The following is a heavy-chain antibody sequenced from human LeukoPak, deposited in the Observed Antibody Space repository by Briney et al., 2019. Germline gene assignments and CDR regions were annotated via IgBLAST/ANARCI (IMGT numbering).Heavy chain of an antibody. CDR2: IIPIFGTA. D-gene: IGHD3-10*01. J-gene: IGHJ3*02. Sequence: ASVKVSCRASGYTFTGYYMHWVRQAPGQGLEWMGGIIPIFGTANYAQKFQGRVTITTDESTSTAYMELSSLRSEDTAVYYCARDLPMVRGVIISHAFDIWGQGTMVTVSS. CDR1: GYTFTGYY. V-gene: IGHV1-69*05. CDR3: ARDLPMVRGVIISHAFDI.